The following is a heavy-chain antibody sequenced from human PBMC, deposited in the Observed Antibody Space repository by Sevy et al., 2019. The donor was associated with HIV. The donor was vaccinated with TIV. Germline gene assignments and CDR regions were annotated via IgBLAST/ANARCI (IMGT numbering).Heavy chain of an antibody. J-gene: IGHJ6*02. CDR2: ISSDSSRI. D-gene: IGHD5-12*01. CDR1: GFTFSNYD. V-gene: IGHV3-48*01. Sequence: GGSLRLSCAASGFTFSNYDMNWVRQAPGKGVEWVSYISSDSSRIYYVDSVKGRLTISRDNAKNSLYVQMNRLRAEDTAVYYCAREGGYTDQGMDVWGQGTTVTVSS. CDR3: AREGGYTDQGMDV.